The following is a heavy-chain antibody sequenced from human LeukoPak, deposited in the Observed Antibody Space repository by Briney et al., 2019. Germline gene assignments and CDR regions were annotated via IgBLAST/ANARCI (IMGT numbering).Heavy chain of an antibody. V-gene: IGHV4-59*08. Sequence: PSETLSLTCTVSGGSISSYYWSWIRQPPGKGLEWIGYIYYSGSTNYNPSLKSRVTISVDTSKNQFSLKLSSVTAADTAVYYCARHHYDFWSGHYSFSEFDYWGQGTLVTVSS. J-gene: IGHJ4*02. CDR3: ARHHYDFWSGHYSFSEFDY. CDR2: IYYSGST. CDR1: GGSISSYY. D-gene: IGHD3-3*01.